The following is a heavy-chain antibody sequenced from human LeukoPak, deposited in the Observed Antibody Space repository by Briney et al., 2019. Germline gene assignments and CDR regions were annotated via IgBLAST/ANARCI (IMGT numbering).Heavy chain of an antibody. D-gene: IGHD2-2*01. CDR1: GYTFTSYG. V-gene: IGHV1-18*01. CDR2: ISAYNGNT. Sequence: ASVNVSCTASGYTFTSYGISWVRQAPGQGLEWMGWISAYNGNTNYAQNLQGRVTMTTDTSTSTAYMELRSLRSDDTAVYYCARLNIVVVPAAMVFFDYWGQGTLVTVSS. J-gene: IGHJ4*02. CDR3: ARLNIVVVPAAMVFFDY.